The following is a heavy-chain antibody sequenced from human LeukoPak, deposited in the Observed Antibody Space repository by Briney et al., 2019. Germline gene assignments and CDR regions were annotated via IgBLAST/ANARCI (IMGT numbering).Heavy chain of an antibody. Sequence: KPSETLSLTCAVYGGSFSGYYWSWIRQPPGKGLEWIGEINHSGSTNYNPSLKSRVTISVDPSKNQFSLKLSSVTAADTAVYYCARGRSSSWPYYYYMDVWGKGTTVTVSS. CDR3: ARGRSSSWPYYYYMDV. CDR1: GGSFSGYY. V-gene: IGHV4-34*01. CDR2: INHSGST. J-gene: IGHJ6*03. D-gene: IGHD6-13*01.